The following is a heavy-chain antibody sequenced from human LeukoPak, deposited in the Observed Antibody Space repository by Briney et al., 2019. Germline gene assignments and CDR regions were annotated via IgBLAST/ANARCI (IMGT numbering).Heavy chain of an antibody. Sequence: GGSLRLSCAASGFTFSSFALHWVRQAPGKGLEWVALISYDGSNKYYADSVKGRFTISRDNSENTLYLQMNSLRPEDTAVYFCARDSTYYYGSGSPPFRYWGQGTLVTVSS. CDR3: ARDSTYYYGSGSPPFRY. J-gene: IGHJ4*02. CDR1: GFTFSSFA. CDR2: ISYDGSNK. D-gene: IGHD3-10*01. V-gene: IGHV3-30*17.